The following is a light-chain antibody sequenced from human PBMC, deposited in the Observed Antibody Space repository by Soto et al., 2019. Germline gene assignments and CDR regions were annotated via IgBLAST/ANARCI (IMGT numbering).Light chain of an antibody. J-gene: IGKJ4*01. CDR2: GAS. V-gene: IGKV3-20*01. CDR1: QSVSSRS. Sequence: EIVLTQSPGTLSLSPGERATLSCRASQSVSSRSLAWYQQKPGQAPRLLIYGASNRATGIPDRFSGSGSGTDFTLTISRLEPEDFAMYYCQQCGTSRLTFGGGTKVDIK. CDR3: QQCGTSRLT.